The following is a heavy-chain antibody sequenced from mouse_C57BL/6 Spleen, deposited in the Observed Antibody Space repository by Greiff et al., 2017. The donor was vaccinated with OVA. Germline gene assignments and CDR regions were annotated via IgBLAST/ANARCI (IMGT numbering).Heavy chain of an antibody. CDR3: ARRWDYAMDY. CDR2: INPSTGGT. CDR1: GYSFTGYY. V-gene: IGHV1-42*01. J-gene: IGHJ4*01. Sequence: EVKLVESGPELVKPGASVKISCKASGYSFTGYYMNWVKQSPEKSLEWIGEINPSTGGTTYNQKFKAKATLTVDKSSSTAYMQLKSLTSEDSAVYYCARRWDYAMDYWGQGTSVTVSS. D-gene: IGHD1-1*02.